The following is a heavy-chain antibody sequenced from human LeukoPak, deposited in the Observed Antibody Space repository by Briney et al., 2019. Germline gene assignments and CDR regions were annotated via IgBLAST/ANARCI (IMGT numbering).Heavy chain of an antibody. J-gene: IGHJ4*02. Sequence: GGSLRLSCAASGFTFSSYAMSWVGQAPGKGLEGASAISGSGGSTYYADSVKGRFTISRDNSKNTLYLQMNSLRAEDTAVYYCAKQAARWFGELLVDYWGQGTLVTVSS. CDR2: ISGSGGST. D-gene: IGHD3-10*01. CDR3: AKQAARWFGELLVDY. V-gene: IGHV3-23*01. CDR1: GFTFSSYA.